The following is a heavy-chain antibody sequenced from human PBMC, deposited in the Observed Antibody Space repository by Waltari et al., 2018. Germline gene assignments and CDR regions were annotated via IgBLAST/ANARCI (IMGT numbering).Heavy chain of an antibody. J-gene: IGHJ5*01. D-gene: IGHD3-9*01. CDR1: GFRFREYG. CDR3: VKDLNLHFDF. Sequence: QVQLVESGGGVVQPGMSLRLSCAASGFRFREYGMHWVRQAPGKGLEWVGIVLYDGSQKFYAESVKGRFSISRDNSKNMVYLQMNSLTGADSAVYYCVKDLNLHFDFWGQGTPVNVSS. V-gene: IGHV3-30*18. CDR2: VLYDGSQK.